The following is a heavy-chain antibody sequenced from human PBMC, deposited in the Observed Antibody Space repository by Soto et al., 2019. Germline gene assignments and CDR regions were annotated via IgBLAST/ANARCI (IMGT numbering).Heavy chain of an antibody. CDR3: ARDVKDKRRTNDAFDI. Sequence: ASVKVSCQASGYTLTSYYIHWVRQAPGQGLEWMGWISAYNGSTNYAQKIQGRVTMTTDTSTSTAYMELRSLRSDDTAVYYCARDVKDKRRTNDAFDIWGQGTMVTVSS. J-gene: IGHJ3*02. CDR2: ISAYNGST. D-gene: IGHD1-1*01. V-gene: IGHV1-18*04. CDR1: GYTLTSYY.